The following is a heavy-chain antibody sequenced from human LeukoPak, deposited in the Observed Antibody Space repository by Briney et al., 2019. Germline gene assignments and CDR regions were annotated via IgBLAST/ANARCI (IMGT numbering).Heavy chain of an antibody. V-gene: IGHV3-30*02. Sequence: PGGSLRLSCAASGFTFSSYGMHWVRQAPGKGLEWVALIRYDGSNKYYADSVKGRFTISRDNSKNTLYLQMNSLRAEDTAVYYCAKAKYYDILTGSLPTDYWGQGTLVTVSS. CDR1: GFTFSSYG. CDR3: AKAKYYDILTGSLPTDY. J-gene: IGHJ4*02. CDR2: IRYDGSNK. D-gene: IGHD3-9*01.